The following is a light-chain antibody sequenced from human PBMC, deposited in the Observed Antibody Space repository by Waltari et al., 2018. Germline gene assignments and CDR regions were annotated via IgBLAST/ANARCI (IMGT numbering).Light chain of an antibody. CDR3: QQYYTYPWT. J-gene: IGKJ1*01. V-gene: IGKV1-8*01. CDR1: QSISSY. CDR2: AAS. Sequence: AIRMTQSPSSISASTGDRVTITCRANQSISSYLAWYQQKPGKAPNLLIYAASTVQSGVPASFSGSGSRTDFTLTISCLQSEDFATFYCQQYYTYPWTFGQGTKVEVK.